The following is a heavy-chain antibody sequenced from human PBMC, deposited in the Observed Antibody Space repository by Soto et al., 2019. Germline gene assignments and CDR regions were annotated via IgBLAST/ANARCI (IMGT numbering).Heavy chain of an antibody. J-gene: IGHJ4*02. D-gene: IGHD3-10*01. CDR1: GGSISSGDYY. V-gene: IGHV4-31*03. Sequence: QVQLQESGPGLVTPSQTLSLTCTVSGGSISSGDYYWSWIRQYPGKGLEWIAYLYYTGTTSYNPSLKNRVTISIDTSKNHFALQLFSVTAADTAVYYCARDGGVNSGSYRFEYWGQGARVTVSS. CDR3: ARDGGVNSGSYRFEY. CDR2: LYYTGTT.